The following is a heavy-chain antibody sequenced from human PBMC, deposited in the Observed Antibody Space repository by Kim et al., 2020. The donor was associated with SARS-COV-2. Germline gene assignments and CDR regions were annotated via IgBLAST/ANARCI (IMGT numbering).Heavy chain of an antibody. J-gene: IGHJ4*02. CDR2: INHSGST. CDR3: ARLRKNYDFWSGLLSSSWYPDY. D-gene: IGHD3-3*01. CDR1: GGSFSGYY. V-gene: IGHV4-34*01. Sequence: SETLSLTCAVYGGSFSGYYWSWIRQPPGKGLEWIGEINHSGSTNYNPSLKSRVTISVDTSKNQFSLKLSSVTAADTAVYYCARLRKNYDFWSGLLSSSWYPDYWGQGTLVTVSS.